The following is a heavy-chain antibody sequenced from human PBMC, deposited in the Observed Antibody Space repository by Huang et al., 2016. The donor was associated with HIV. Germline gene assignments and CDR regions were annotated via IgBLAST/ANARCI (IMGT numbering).Heavy chain of an antibody. D-gene: IGHD2-2*03. CDR1: GYIFTTYG. Sequence: QVQLVQSGAEVKKPGASVKVSCKAYGYIFTTYGINWVRQAPGQGLEWMGWISAYKGNTNHAQKLQVRVTMTTYTSTSTAYMELRSLRSDDTAVYFCARGWMGAFDIWGQGTMVTVSS. V-gene: IGHV1-18*01. CDR3: ARGWMGAFDI. CDR2: ISAYKGNT. J-gene: IGHJ3*02.